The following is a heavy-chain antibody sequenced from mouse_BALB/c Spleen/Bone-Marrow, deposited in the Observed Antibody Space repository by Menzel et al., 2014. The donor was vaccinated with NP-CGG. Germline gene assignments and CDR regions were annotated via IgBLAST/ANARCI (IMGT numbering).Heavy chain of an antibody. J-gene: IGHJ3*01. Sequence: EVMLVESGGGLVQFGGSLKLSCAASGFTFSRYGMSWVRQTPDKRQEXVAIINSDGGSTYYPDSVKGRFTISRDNAKNTLYLQMSSLKSEDTAMYYCARAYYWGQGTLVTVSA. D-gene: IGHD2-10*01. CDR1: GFTFSRYG. CDR2: INSDGGST. V-gene: IGHV5-6-3*01. CDR3: ARAYY.